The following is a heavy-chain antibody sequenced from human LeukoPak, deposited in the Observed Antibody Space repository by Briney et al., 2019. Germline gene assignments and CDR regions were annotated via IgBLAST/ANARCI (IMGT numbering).Heavy chain of an antibody. Sequence: GGSLRLSCAASGFSVSSTYMSWVRQAPGKGLEWVSLIYTSGSTFYADSVMGRFTIPRDNSKKTLFLQRNSLRAEDSAVYYCTRDRAGTQSWVEFDLWGQGTLVTVSS. CDR2: IYTSGST. CDR3: TRDRAGTQSWVEFDL. D-gene: IGHD3-10*01. CDR1: GFSVSSTY. V-gene: IGHV3-66*03. J-gene: IGHJ5*02.